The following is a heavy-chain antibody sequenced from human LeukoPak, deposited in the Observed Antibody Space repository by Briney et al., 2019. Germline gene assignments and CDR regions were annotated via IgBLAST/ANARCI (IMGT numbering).Heavy chain of an antibody. J-gene: IGHJ4*02. D-gene: IGHD3-22*01. CDR3: ARGNTYYYDSSGNY. CDR2: ISYDGSNK. V-gene: IGHV3-30-3*01. CDR1: GFTFSSYA. Sequence: PGGSLRLSCAASGFTFSSYAMHWVRQAPGKGLEWVAVISYDGSNKYYADSVKGRFTISRDNSKNTLYLQMNSLRAEDTAVYYRARGNTYYYDSSGNYWGQGTLVTVSS.